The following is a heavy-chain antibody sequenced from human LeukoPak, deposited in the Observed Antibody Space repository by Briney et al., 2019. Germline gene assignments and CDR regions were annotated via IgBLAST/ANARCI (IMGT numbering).Heavy chain of an antibody. J-gene: IGHJ2*01. CDR2: LFGGGST. CDR3: ARIARWYFDF. Sequence: PGGSLRLSCAASGFTVSSNYMSWVRQAPGKGLEWVSVLFGGGSTYYADSVKGRFTISSHNSKNTLYLQMHSLRAEDTAVYYCARIARWYFDFWGRGTPVTVSS. CDR1: GFTVSSNY. V-gene: IGHV3-53*04. D-gene: IGHD6-13*01.